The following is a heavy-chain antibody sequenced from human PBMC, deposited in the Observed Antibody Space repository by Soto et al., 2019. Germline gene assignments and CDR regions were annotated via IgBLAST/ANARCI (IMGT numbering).Heavy chain of an antibody. D-gene: IGHD3-22*01. CDR1: GGTFSSYA. CDR3: ARYRFGFYYDSSCYYYFDY. V-gene: IGHV1-69*01. Sequence: QVQLVQSGAEVKKPGSSVKVSCKASGGTFSSYAISWVRQAPGQGLEWMGGIIPIFGTANYAQKFQGRVTITADESTSTAYMELSSLRSEDTAVYYCARYRFGFYYDSSCYYYFDYWGQGTLVTVSS. J-gene: IGHJ4*02. CDR2: IIPIFGTA.